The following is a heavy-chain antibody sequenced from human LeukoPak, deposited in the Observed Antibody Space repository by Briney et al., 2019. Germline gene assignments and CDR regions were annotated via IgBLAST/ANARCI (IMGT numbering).Heavy chain of an antibody. D-gene: IGHD2-2*01. CDR3: ARVEDIVVVPAARGGNWFDP. V-gene: IGHV4-38-2*02. CDR2: IYHSGST. CDR1: GYSISSGYY. Sequence: ASETLSLTCTVSGYSISSGYYWGWIRQPPGKGLEWIGSIYHSGSTYYNPSLKSRVTISVDTSKNQFSLKLSSVTAADTAVYYCARVEDIVVVPAARGGNWFDPWGQGTLATVSS. J-gene: IGHJ5*02.